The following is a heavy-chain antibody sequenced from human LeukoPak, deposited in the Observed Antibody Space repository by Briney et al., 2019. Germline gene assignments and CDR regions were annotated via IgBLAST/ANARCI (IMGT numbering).Heavy chain of an antibody. CDR2: INHSGST. V-gene: IGHV4-34*01. Sequence: SETPSLTCAVYGGSLSGYYWSWIRQPPGKGLEWIGEINHSGSTNYNPSLKSRVTISVDTSKNQFSLKLSSVTAADTAVYYCARDRRDYYYGSGSYYTLHDYWGQGTLVTVSS. CDR1: GGSLSGYY. J-gene: IGHJ4*02. CDR3: ARDRRDYYYGSGSYYTLHDY. D-gene: IGHD3-10*01.